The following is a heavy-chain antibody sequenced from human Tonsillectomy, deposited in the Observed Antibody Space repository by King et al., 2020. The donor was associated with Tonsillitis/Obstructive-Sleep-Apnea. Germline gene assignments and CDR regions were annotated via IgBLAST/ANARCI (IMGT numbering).Heavy chain of an antibody. V-gene: IGHV4-34*01. CDR2: INHSGST. CDR1: GGSFSGYY. J-gene: IGHJ4*02. Sequence: VQLQQWGAGLLKPSETLSLTCAVYGGSFSGYYWSWIRQPPGKGLEWIGEINHSGSTNYNPSLKSRVTISVDTSKNQFSLKLSSVTAADTAVYYCARNSPLGYYYDSSGYHPFDYWGQGTLVTVSS. D-gene: IGHD3-22*01. CDR3: ARNSPLGYYYDSSGYHPFDY.